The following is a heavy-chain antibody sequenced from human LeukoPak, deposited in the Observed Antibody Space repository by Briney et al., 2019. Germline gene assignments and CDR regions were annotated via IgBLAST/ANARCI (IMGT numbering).Heavy chain of an antibody. CDR2: IKQDGSEK. CDR3: ASARDPHFDY. V-gene: IGHV3-7*02. Sequence: GGSLRLSCAASGFTLSSYWMSWVRQAPGKGLEWVANIKQDGSEKYYVDSVKGRFTISRDNAKNSLYLQMNSLRAEDTAVYYCASARDPHFDYWGQGTLVTVSS. CDR1: GFTLSSYW. J-gene: IGHJ4*02.